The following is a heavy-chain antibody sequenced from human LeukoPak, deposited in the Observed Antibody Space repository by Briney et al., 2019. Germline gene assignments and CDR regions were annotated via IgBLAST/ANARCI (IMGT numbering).Heavy chain of an antibody. CDR3: AGNSGWYGVS. Sequence: QPGGSLRLSCTVSGFTLSSYEMSWIRQAPGRGLEWVSSIDYSGGSSYYADSVKGRFTISRDDSKNTLYLQLNSLRVEDTAVYYCAGNSGWYGVSWGQGTLVTVSS. CDR1: GFTLSSYE. CDR2: IDYSGGSS. V-gene: IGHV3-23*01. D-gene: IGHD6-19*01. J-gene: IGHJ4*02.